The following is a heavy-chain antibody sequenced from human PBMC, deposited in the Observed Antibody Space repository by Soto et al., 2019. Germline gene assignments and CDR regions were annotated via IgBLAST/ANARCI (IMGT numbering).Heavy chain of an antibody. CDR1: GGTFSSYA. CDR2: IIPIFGTA. D-gene: IGHD2-2*01. J-gene: IGHJ6*02. V-gene: IGHV1-69*01. Sequence: QVQLVQSGAEVKKPGSSVKVSCKASGGTFSSYAISWVRQAPGQGLEWMGGIIPIFGTANYAQKFQGRVTITADESTSPAYMELSSLRSEDTAVYYCARGDQLAPAAPPGYYYGMDVWGQGTTVTVSS. CDR3: ARGDQLAPAAPPGYYYGMDV.